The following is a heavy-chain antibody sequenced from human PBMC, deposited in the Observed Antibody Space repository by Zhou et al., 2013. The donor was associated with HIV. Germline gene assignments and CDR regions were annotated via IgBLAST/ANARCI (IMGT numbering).Heavy chain of an antibody. D-gene: IGHD3-9*01. CDR3: AREYDMRGSHLGAFDI. Sequence: QVQLVQSGAEVKKPGSSVKVSCKASGGTFSSYAISWVRQAPGQGLEWMGGIIPIFGTANYAQKFQGRVTITTDESTSTAYMELSSLRSEDTAVYYCAREYDMRGSHLGAFDIWGQGTMVTVSS. J-gene: IGHJ3*02. V-gene: IGHV1-69*05. CDR2: IIPIFGTA. CDR1: GGTFSSYA.